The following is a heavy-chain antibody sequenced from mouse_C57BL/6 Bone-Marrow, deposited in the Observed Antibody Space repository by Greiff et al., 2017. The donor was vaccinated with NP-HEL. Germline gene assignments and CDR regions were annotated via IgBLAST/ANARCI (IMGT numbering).Heavy chain of an antibody. CDR1: GYAFSSSW. CDR3: AILYYYGSSYDYAMDY. Sequence: VQLQQSGPELVKPGASVKISCKASGYAFSSSWMNWVKQRPGKGLEWIGRIYPGDGDTNYNGKFKGKATLTADKSSSTAYMQLSSLTSEDSAVYFCAILYYYGSSYDYAMDYWGQGTSVTVSS. CDR2: IYPGDGDT. V-gene: IGHV1-82*01. D-gene: IGHD1-1*01. J-gene: IGHJ4*01.